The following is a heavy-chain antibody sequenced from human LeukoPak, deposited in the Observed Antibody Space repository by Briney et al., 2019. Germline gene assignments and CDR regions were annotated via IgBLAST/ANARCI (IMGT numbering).Heavy chain of an antibody. CDR1: GFTFSSYS. D-gene: IGHD3-9*01. J-gene: IGHJ4*02. CDR3: ARDSDILTGYSYY. CDR2: ISSSSSSYI. Sequence: GGSLRLSCAASGFTFSSYSMNWVRQAPGKGLEWVSSISSSSSSYIYYADSVKGRFTISRDNAKNSLYLQMNSLRAEDTAVYYCARDSDILTGYSYYWGQGTLVTVSS. V-gene: IGHV3-21*01.